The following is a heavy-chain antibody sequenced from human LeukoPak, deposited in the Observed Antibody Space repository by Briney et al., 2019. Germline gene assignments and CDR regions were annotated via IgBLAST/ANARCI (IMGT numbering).Heavy chain of an antibody. D-gene: IGHD2-15*01. CDR3: ARDRRNVVVAVHNWFDP. J-gene: IGHJ5*02. V-gene: IGHV4-39*07. CDR2: IYESGSI. CDR1: GGSISGSGYY. Sequence: SETLSLTCTVSGGSISGSGYYWGWVRQPPGKGLEWIGSIYESGSIYYNPSLNSRVTISVDTSKNQFSLKLSSVTAADTAVYYCARDRRNVVVAVHNWFDPWGQGTLVTVSS.